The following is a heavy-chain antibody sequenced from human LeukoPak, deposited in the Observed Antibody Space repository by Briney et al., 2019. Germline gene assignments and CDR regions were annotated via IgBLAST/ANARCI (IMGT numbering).Heavy chain of an antibody. CDR2: INPSGGST. CDR3: ARGGGSSSWYQGTYYFDY. Sequence: ASVKVSCKASGYTFTSYYMHWVRQAPGQGLEWMGIINPSGGSTSYAQKFQGRVTMTTDTSTSTAYMELRSLRSDDTAVYYCARGGGSSSWYQGTYYFDYWGQGTLVTVSS. CDR1: GYTFTSYY. V-gene: IGHV1-46*01. D-gene: IGHD6-13*01. J-gene: IGHJ4*02.